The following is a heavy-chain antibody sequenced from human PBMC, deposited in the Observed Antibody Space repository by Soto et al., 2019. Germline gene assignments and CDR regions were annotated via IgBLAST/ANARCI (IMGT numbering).Heavy chain of an antibody. CDR2: TYYRSKWYN. CDR1: GDSVSSNSAA. D-gene: IGHD2-2*01. J-gene: IGHJ5*02. V-gene: IGHV6-1*01. Sequence: SQTLSLTCAISGDSVSSNSAAWNWIRQSPSRGLEWLGRTYYRSKWYNDYAVSVKSRITINPDTSKNQFSLQPNSVTPEDTAVYYCARDLSVVVVPAAMNVPQHFPQGNWFDPWGQGTLVTVSS. CDR3: ARDLSVVVVPAAMNVPQHFPQGNWFDP.